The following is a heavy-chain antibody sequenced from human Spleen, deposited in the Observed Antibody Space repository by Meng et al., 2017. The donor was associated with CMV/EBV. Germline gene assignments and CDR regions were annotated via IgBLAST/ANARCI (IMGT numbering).Heavy chain of an antibody. CDR2: MNPNSGNT. D-gene: IGHD6-13*01. CDR3: ARGGYSSSWYGRNNWFDP. CDR1: FASYD. Sequence: FASYDINWVRQATGQGLEWMGWMNPNSGNTGYAQKFQGRVTMTRNTSISTAYMELSSLRSEDTAVYYCARGGYSSSWYGRNNWFDPWGQGTLVTVSS. V-gene: IGHV1-8*01. J-gene: IGHJ5*02.